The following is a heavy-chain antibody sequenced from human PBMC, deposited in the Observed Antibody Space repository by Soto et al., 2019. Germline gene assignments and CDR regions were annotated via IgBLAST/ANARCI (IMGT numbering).Heavy chain of an antibody. CDR1: GGTFSSYT. J-gene: IGHJ3*02. V-gene: IGHV1-69*02. Sequence: GASVKVSCKASGGTFSSYTISWVRQAPGQGLEWMGRIIPILGIANYAQKFQGRVTITADKSTSTAYMELSSLRSEDTAVYYCATSSIAVARNDAFDISGQGTMVTVSS. D-gene: IGHD6-19*01. CDR2: IIPILGIA. CDR3: ATSSIAVARNDAFDI.